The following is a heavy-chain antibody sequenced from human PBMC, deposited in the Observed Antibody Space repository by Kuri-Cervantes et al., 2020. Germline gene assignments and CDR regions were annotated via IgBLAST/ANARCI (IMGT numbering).Heavy chain of an antibody. V-gene: IGHV3-30*03. CDR2: ISYDGSNK. D-gene: IGHD3-10*01. CDR3: ARDREVYYGSGSSPYWYYSMDV. CDR1: GFTFSSYS. J-gene: IGHJ6*02. Sequence: GESLKISCAASGFTFSSYSMNWVRQAPGKGLEWVAVISYDGSNKYYADSVKGRFTISRDNSKNTLYLQMNSLRAEDTAVYYCARDREVYYGSGSSPYWYYSMDVWGQGSTVTVSS.